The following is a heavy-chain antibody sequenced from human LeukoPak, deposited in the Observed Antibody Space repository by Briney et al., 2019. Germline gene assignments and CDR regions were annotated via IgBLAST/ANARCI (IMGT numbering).Heavy chain of an antibody. J-gene: IGHJ4*02. CDR3: ARDHSSGLYYFDY. D-gene: IGHD6-19*01. Sequence: ASVKVSCKASGGTFISYAISWVRQAPGQGLEWMGGIIPIFGTANYAQKFQGRATITADESTSTAYMELSSLRSEDTAVYYCARDHSSGLYYFDYWGQGTLVTVSS. CDR2: IIPIFGTA. CDR1: GGTFISYA. V-gene: IGHV1-69*13.